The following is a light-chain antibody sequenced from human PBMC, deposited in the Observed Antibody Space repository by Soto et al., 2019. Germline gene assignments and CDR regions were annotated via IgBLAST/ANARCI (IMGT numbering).Light chain of an antibody. CDR2: GAS. CDR1: RRISTN. V-gene: IGKV3-15*01. J-gene: IGKJ1*01. CDR3: QHYNNWPPWT. Sequence: EIVMTQSPGTLSVSPGERATLSCRASRRISTNLAWYQQKPGQAPRLLISGASTRATGVPARFSGSGSETEFTLTISSLQSEDFAVYYCQHYNNWPPWTFGQGTKVEIK.